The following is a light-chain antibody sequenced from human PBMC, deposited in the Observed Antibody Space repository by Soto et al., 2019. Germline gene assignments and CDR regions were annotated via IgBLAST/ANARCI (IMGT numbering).Light chain of an antibody. CDR2: DVT. CDR3: CSYVGTYSYV. CDR1: SSDVGAYNY. V-gene: IGLV2-11*01. Sequence: QSALTQPRSVSGSRGQSITISCTGTSSDVGAYNYVSWYQQHPGKVPKLMLYDVTKRPSGVPDRFSGSKSGNTASLTISGLQAEDEADYYCCSYVGTYSYVFGTGTKVTV. J-gene: IGLJ1*01.